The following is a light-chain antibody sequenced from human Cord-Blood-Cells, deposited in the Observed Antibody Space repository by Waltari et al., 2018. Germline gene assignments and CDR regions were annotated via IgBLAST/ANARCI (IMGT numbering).Light chain of an antibody. Sequence: DIQMTQPPSYLSASVGDRVTITCQASQDISNYLNWYQQKPGKAPKVRIYDASNLETGVAPRFSGRGSETDFTFTISRLQPEDIAKYYCQQYDNLPVTFGGGTKVEIK. CDR2: DAS. V-gene: IGKV1-33*01. CDR3: QQYDNLPVT. CDR1: QDISNY. J-gene: IGKJ4*01.